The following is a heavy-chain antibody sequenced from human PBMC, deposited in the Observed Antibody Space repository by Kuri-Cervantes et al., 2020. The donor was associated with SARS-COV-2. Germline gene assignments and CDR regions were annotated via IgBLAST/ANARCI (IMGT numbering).Heavy chain of an antibody. V-gene: IGHV3-30*14. J-gene: IGHJ5*02. Sequence: GGSLRLSCAASGFTFSSYAMHWVRQAPGKGLEWVAVISYDGSNKYYADSVKGRFTISRDNSKNTLYLQMSSLRAEDTAVYYCVKGSSSWYDFWFDPWGQGTLVTVSS. CDR2: ISYDGSNK. CDR3: VKGSSSWYDFWFDP. CDR1: GFTFSSYA. D-gene: IGHD6-13*01.